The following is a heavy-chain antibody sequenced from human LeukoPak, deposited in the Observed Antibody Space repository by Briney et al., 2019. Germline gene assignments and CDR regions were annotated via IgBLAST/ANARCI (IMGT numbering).Heavy chain of an antibody. J-gene: IGHJ3*02. CDR3: ACVNYYDSSGYRVDAFDI. CDR2: IYYSGST. CDR1: GGSISGYY. Sequence: PSETLSLTCTVSGGSISGYYWSWIRQPPGKGLEWIGYIYYSGSTNYNPSLKSRVTISVDTSKNQFSLKLSSVTAADTAVYYCACVNYYDSSGYRVDAFDIWGQGTMVTVSS. D-gene: IGHD3-22*01. V-gene: IGHV4-59*01.